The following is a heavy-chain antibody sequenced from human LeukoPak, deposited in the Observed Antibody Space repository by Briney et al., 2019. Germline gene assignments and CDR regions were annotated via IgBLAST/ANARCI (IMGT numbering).Heavy chain of an antibody. D-gene: IGHD1-1*01. Sequence: SGGPLTLSCQPSGHPFSNYEIMWVRRPPGKGLEWVSYISSRENPIVCSVSVRPRFTISIDNAKKSLYLQMYSLKAEDTAVYSCAGGPYWSESPAYWGQGTLVTVSS. V-gene: IGHV3-48*03. CDR1: GHPFSNYE. CDR2: ISSRENPI. J-gene: IGHJ4*02. CDR3: AGGPYWSESPAY.